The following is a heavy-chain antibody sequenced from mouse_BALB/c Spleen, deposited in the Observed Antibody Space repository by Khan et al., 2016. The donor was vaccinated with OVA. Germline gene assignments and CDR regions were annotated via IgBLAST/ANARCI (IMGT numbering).Heavy chain of an antibody. CDR1: GYSFTTYY. D-gene: IGHD2-2*01. J-gene: IGHJ3*01. CDR3: TRQGYVAWFTY. V-gene: IGHV1S135*01. CDR2: IDPFSGDT. Sequence: VQLKESGPELMKPGASGKISCKASGYSFTTYYIHWVKPRHGKSLEWIGYIDPFSGDTTYNQKFKGMATLTVDKSSSTAYIHLSNLTSEDSAVYYGTRQGYVAWFTYWGQGTLVTVSA.